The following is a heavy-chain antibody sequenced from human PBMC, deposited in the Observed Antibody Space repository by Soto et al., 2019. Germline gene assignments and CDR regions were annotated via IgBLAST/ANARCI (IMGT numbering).Heavy chain of an antibody. J-gene: IGHJ5*02. V-gene: IGHV3-48*02. CDR3: ARDDHCSGGSCYPNWFDP. D-gene: IGHD2-15*01. Sequence: GGSLRLSCAASGFTFSSYSMNWVRQAPGKGLEWVLYISSSSTIYYADSVKGRFTISRENAKNSLYLQMNSLRDEDTAVYYCARDDHCSGGSCYPNWFDPWGQGTLVTVSS. CDR1: GFTFSSYS. CDR2: ISSSSTI.